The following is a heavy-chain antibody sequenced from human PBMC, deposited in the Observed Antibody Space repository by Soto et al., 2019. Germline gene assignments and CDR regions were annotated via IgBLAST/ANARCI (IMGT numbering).Heavy chain of an antibody. CDR3: ARQQLRSYYYGMDV. CDR1: GFTFSDYY. Sequence: GGCLRLSCAASGFTFSDYYMSWIRQAPGKGLEWVSYISSSSSYTNYADSVKGRFTISRDNAKNSLYLQMNSLRAEDTAVYYCARQQLRSYYYGMDVWGQGTTVTVSS. D-gene: IGHD6-13*01. J-gene: IGHJ6*02. CDR2: ISSSSSYT. V-gene: IGHV3-11*06.